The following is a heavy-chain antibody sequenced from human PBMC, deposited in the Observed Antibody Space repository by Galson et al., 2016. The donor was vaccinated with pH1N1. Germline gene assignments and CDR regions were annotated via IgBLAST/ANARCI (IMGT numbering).Heavy chain of an antibody. CDR1: GYTFTSYA. CDR2: INTGCGYT. D-gene: IGHD3-16*01. CDR3: GRDGLTMITFGVPGNYFDY. J-gene: IGHJ4*02. V-gene: IGHV1-3*04. Sequence: SVKVSCKASGYTFTSYAIHWVRQAPGQRLEWMGWINTGCGYTKYSQKFHDRITITKDTSASTVYLELSSLRPEDTAEYYCGRDGLTMITFGVPGNYFDYWGQGTLFTVSS.